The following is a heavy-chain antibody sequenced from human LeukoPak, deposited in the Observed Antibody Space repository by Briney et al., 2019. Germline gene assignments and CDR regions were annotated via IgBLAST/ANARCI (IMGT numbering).Heavy chain of an antibody. CDR1: GFTFSSYA. D-gene: IGHD5-18*01. V-gene: IGHV3-23*01. CDR2: ISGSGGST. Sequence: GGSLRLSCAASGFTFSSYAMNWVRQAPGKGLEWVSVISGSGGSTHYADSVKGRFTISRDNSKNTLYLQMNSLRAEDTAVYYCATTIGGYNYGPSFDYWDQGTLVTVSS. J-gene: IGHJ4*02. CDR3: ATTIGGYNYGPSFDY.